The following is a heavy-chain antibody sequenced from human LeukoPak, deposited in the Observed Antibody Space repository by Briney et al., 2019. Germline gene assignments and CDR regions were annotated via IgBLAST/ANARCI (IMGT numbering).Heavy chain of an antibody. CDR2: IYYSGST. V-gene: IGHV4-39*07. Sequence: SETLSLTCTVSGGSISSSSYYWGWIRQPPGKGLEWIGSIYYSGSTYYNPSLKSRVTISVDTPKNQFSLKLSSVTAADTAVYYCARIWFGELCWFDPWGQGTLVTVSS. CDR1: GGSISSSSYY. J-gene: IGHJ5*02. CDR3: ARIWFGELCWFDP. D-gene: IGHD3-10*01.